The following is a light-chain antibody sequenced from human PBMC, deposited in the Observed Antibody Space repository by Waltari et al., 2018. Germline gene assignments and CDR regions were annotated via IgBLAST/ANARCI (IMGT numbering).Light chain of an antibody. CDR2: DAS. CDR3: KQRTNWPRT. J-gene: IGKJ2*02. V-gene: IGKV3-11*01. Sequence: EIVLTQSPATLSLSPGEGATLSCRASQTISTYLAWYQQKAGQAPRLLIYDASKRATGIPARCSGSGSGTDFTLTISSLEPEDFALYYCKQRTNWPRTFGQGTKLEIK. CDR1: QTISTY.